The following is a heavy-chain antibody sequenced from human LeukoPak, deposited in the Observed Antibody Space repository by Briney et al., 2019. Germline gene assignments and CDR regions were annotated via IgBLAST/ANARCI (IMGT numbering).Heavy chain of an antibody. D-gene: IGHD3-22*01. Sequence: ETGGSLRLSCAASGFTFSSYTMNWVRQAPGKGLEWVSSISGSGGSTYCADSVKGRFTISRDSSKNTLYLQMNSLRAEDTAVYYCAKTRQGVHDNSGFYSWNSWGQGTLVTVSS. V-gene: IGHV3-23*01. CDR2: ISGSGGST. J-gene: IGHJ4*02. CDR3: AKTRQGVHDNSGFYSWNS. CDR1: GFTFSSYT.